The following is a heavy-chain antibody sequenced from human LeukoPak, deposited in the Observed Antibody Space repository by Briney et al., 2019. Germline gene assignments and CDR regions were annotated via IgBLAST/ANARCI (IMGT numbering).Heavy chain of an antibody. Sequence: ASVKVSCKASGYTFTSYYMHWVRQAPGQGLEWMGWINPNSGGTNYAQKFQGRVTMTRDTSISTAYMELSRLRSDDTAVYYCARGRGHYDSSGYYYEGGAFDIWGQGTMVTVSS. J-gene: IGHJ3*02. CDR2: INPNSGGT. V-gene: IGHV1-2*02. CDR3: ARGRGHYDSSGYYYEGGAFDI. D-gene: IGHD3-22*01. CDR1: GYTFTSYY.